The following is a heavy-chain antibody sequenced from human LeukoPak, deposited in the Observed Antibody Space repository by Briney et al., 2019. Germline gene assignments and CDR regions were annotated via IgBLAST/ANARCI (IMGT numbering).Heavy chain of an antibody. Sequence: PSETLSLTCTVSGGFMSGHYWTWIRQPPGKGLEWIGCIFSSGSTNYNPSLKSRVTISVDTSKNQFSLSLRSVTAADTAVYYCARAVSGSDYWFDPWGQGTLVTVSS. CDR3: ARAVSGSDYWFDP. J-gene: IGHJ5*02. V-gene: IGHV4-59*11. D-gene: IGHD5-12*01. CDR2: IFSSGST. CDR1: GGFMSGHY.